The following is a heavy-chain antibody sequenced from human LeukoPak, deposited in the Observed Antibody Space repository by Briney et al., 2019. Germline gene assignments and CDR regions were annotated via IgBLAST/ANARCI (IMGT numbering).Heavy chain of an antibody. D-gene: IGHD1-26*01. CDR3: ARVGGLDAFDI. V-gene: IGHV3-53*04. CDR1: GFTVSSNY. J-gene: IGHJ3*02. Sequence: GGSLRLSCAASGFTVSSNYMRWVRQAPGKGLEWVSVIYSGGSTYYTDSVKGRFTISRHNSQNTLFLQMNSLRAEDTAVYYCARVGGLDAFDIWGQGTMVTVSS. CDR2: IYSGGST.